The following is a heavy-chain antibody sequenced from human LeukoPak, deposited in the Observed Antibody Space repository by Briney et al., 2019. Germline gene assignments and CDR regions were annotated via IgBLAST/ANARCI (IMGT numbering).Heavy chain of an antibody. Sequence: GGSLRLSCAGSGFTFSTYWMHWVRQAPGGGLVWVSGINTDGSTTSYADSVKGRFTISRDNAKNTLYLQMTSLRVEDTALYYCAKESGYDVDLEYWGQGALVTLSS. CDR1: GFTFSTYW. CDR2: INTDGSTT. J-gene: IGHJ4*02. D-gene: IGHD5-12*01. CDR3: AKESGYDVDLEY. V-gene: IGHV3-74*01.